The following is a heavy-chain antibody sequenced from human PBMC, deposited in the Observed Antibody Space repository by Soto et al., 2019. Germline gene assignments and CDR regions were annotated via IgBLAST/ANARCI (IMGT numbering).Heavy chain of an antibody. D-gene: IGHD3-16*01. CDR2: IHTAKGHT. CDR1: GYTFTNNV. J-gene: IGHJ5*02. Sequence: QVQLVQSATEVKKPGASVKISCKASGYTFTNNVIHWLRQAPGQTLEWMGWIHTAKGHTKYSQKFEARVTLTRDTAASTAYMELNSLRSDDTAVYYCARDPIWTYTSNYARLNYLDPWGQGTLVTVSS. V-gene: IGHV1-3*04. CDR3: ARDPIWTYTSNYARLNYLDP.